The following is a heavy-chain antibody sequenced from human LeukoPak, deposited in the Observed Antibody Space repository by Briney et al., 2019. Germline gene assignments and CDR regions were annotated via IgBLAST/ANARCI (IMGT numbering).Heavy chain of an antibody. V-gene: IGHV1-2*04. J-gene: IGHJ6*04. Sequence: ASVNVSCMASGYTFTGYYMHWVRQAPGQGLEGMGWINPNSGGTNYAQKFQGWVTMTRDTSISTAYMELSRLRSDDTAVYYCARADLYYYGMDVWGKGTTVTVSS. CDR3: ARADLYYYGMDV. CDR1: GYTFTGYY. CDR2: INPNSGGT.